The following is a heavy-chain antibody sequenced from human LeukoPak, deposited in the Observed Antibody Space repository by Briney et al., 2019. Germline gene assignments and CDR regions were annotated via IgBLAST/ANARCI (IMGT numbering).Heavy chain of an antibody. CDR2: ISPSADIT. CDR1: GFTFSSHG. Sequence: PGGSLRLSCAASGFTFSSHGMNWVRQAPGKGLEWISGISPSADITYYADSVKGRFTISRDNSKNTLYLQMNSLRAEDTAVYYCAKAGPFGMIVVVITTTFLDYWGQGTLVTVSS. CDR3: AKAGPFGMIVVVITTTFLDY. J-gene: IGHJ4*02. V-gene: IGHV3-23*01. D-gene: IGHD3-22*01.